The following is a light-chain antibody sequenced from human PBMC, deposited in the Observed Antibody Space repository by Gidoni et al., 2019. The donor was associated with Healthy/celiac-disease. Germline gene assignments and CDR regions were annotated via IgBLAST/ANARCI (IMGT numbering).Light chain of an antibody. CDR2: GAS. CDR3: QQYNNWPQLT. Sequence: EIVMTQSPATLSVSPGERANLSCSASQSVSSNLAWYQQKPGQAPRLLIYGASTRATGIPARFSGSGSGTEFTLTISSLQSEDFAVYDCQQYNNWPQLTVGGGTKVEIK. V-gene: IGKV3-15*01. J-gene: IGKJ4*01. CDR1: QSVSSN.